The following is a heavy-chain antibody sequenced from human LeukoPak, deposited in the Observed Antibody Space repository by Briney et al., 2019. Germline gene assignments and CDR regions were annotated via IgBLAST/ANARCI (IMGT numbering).Heavy chain of an antibody. CDR2: IYTSGST. Sequence: SETLSLTCTVSGGSISSYYWSWIRQPAGKGLEWIGRIYTSGSTNYNPSLKSRVTMSVDTSKNQFSLKLSSVTAADTAVYYCARVGRRRPAGSLGMDVWGQGTTVTVSS. V-gene: IGHV4-4*07. D-gene: IGHD2-15*01. CDR1: GGSISSYY. J-gene: IGHJ6*02. CDR3: ARVGRRRPAGSLGMDV.